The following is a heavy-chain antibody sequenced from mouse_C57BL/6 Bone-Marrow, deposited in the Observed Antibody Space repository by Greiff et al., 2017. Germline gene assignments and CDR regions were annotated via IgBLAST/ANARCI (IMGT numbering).Heavy chain of an antibody. Sequence: QVQLKESGPELVKPGASVKLSCKASGYTFTSYDINWVKQRPGQGLEWIGWIYPRDGSTKYNEKFKGKATLTVDTSSSTAYMELHSLTSEDSAVYFCARYDGYYAYYFDYWGQGTTLTVSS. CDR3: ARYDGYYAYYFDY. D-gene: IGHD2-3*01. CDR1: GYTFTSYD. CDR2: IYPRDGST. J-gene: IGHJ2*01. V-gene: IGHV1-85*01.